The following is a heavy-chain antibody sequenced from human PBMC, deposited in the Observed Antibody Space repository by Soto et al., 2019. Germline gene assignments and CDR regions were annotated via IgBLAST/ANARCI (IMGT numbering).Heavy chain of an antibody. J-gene: IGHJ4*02. CDR3: ARDVRRSYSSGWYYVAY. Sequence: QVQLGQSGAEVKKPGASVKVSCKASGYTFTSYDMHWVRQAPGQGLEWMGIINPSGGSTSYAEKFQGRVTMASETSMSTVYMELISLGSADTAFYYCARDVRRSYSSGWYYVAYWGQGALVTVSS. CDR2: INPSGGST. V-gene: IGHV1-46*01. CDR1: GYTFTSYD. D-gene: IGHD6-19*01.